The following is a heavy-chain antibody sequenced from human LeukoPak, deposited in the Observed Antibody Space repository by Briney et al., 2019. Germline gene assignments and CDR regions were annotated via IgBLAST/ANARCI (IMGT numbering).Heavy chain of an antibody. Sequence: SETLSLTCAVYGGSFNGYYWSWIRQPPGKGLEWIGEINHSGSTNYNPSLKSRVTISVDTSKNQFSLKLSSVTAADTAVYYCASSVYTDSYYYDSSGYYRSAFDIWGQGTMVTVSS. CDR1: GGSFNGYY. CDR3: ASSVYTDSYYYDSSGYYRSAFDI. V-gene: IGHV4-34*01. D-gene: IGHD3-22*01. J-gene: IGHJ3*02. CDR2: INHSGST.